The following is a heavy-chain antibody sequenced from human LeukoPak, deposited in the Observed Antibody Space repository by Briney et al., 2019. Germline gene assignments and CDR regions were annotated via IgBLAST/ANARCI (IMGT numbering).Heavy chain of an antibody. Sequence: PSETLSLTCTVSGGSISSSSYYWGWIRQPPGKGLKWIGSIYYSGSTYYNPSLKSRVTISVDTSKNQFSLKLSSVTAADTAVYYCARLATLRYCSGGSCPTPFDYWGQGTLVTVSS. CDR2: IYYSGST. V-gene: IGHV4-39*01. CDR3: ARLATLRYCSGGSCPTPFDY. J-gene: IGHJ4*02. D-gene: IGHD2-15*01. CDR1: GGSISSSSYY.